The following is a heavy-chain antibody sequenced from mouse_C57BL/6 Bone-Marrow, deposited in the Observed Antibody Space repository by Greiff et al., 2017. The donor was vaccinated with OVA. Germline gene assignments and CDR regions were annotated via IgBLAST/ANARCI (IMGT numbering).Heavy chain of an antibody. CDR3: TPCGSSDGFAY. D-gene: IGHD1-1*01. CDR1: GFNIKDYY. V-gene: IGHV14-1*01. CDR2: IDPEDGDT. J-gene: IGHJ3*01. Sequence: VQLQQSGAELVRPGASVKLSCTASGFNIKDYYMHWVKQRPEQGLEWIGRIDPEDGDTEYAPKFQGKATMTADTSSNTAYLQLSSLTSEDTAVYYCTPCGSSDGFAYWGQGTLVTVSA.